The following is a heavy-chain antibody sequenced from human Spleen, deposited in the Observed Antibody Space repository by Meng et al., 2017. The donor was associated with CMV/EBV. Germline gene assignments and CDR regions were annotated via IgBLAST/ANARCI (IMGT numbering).Heavy chain of an antibody. Sequence: GESLKISCQGSGYTFTNYWIGWVRQMPGKGLEWMGIIAPGDSDTRYSPAFHGQVTISADKSISTAYLQWSSLKASDTAMYYCARHAKYYYYGMDVWGQGTTVTVSS. CDR1: GYTFTNYW. CDR3: ARHAKYYYYGMDV. V-gene: IGHV5-51*01. CDR2: IAPGDSDT. J-gene: IGHJ6*02.